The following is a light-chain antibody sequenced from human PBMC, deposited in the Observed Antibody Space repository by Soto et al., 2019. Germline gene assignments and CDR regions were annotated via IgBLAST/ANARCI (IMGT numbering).Light chain of an antibody. V-gene: IGLV4-69*01. J-gene: IGLJ3*02. CDR3: QTWGAGIDEM. CDR1: SGHNNYA. Sequence: QPVLTQSPSASASLGASVKLACTLSSGHNNYAIAWHQQQPNKGPRYLMKVNSDGSHIKGDEIPHRFSGSSSGAERYLIISSLQSEDEADYYCQTWGAGIDEMFGGGTKLTVL. CDR2: VNSDGSH.